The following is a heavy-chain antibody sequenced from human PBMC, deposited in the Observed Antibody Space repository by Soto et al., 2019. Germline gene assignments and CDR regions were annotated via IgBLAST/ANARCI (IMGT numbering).Heavy chain of an antibody. Sequence: ASVKVSCKASGYTFTGYYMHWVRQAPGQGLEWMGWINPNSGGTNYAQKFQGWVTMTRDTSISTAYMELSRLRSDDTAVYYCASQQGSGCYYFDYWGQGTRVTVSS. CDR2: INPNSGGT. J-gene: IGHJ4*02. V-gene: IGHV1-2*04. D-gene: IGHD1-26*01. CDR1: GYTFTGYY. CDR3: ASQQGSGCYYFDY.